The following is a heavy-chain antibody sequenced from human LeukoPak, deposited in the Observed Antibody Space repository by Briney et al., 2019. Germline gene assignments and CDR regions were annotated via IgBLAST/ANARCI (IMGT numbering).Heavy chain of an antibody. J-gene: IGHJ4*02. D-gene: IGHD3-16*02. V-gene: IGHV3-21*01. Sequence: GGSLRLSCAASGFTFSSYSMNWVRQAPGKGLEWVSSISSSSSYIYYADSVKGRFTISRDNAKNSLCLQMNSLRAEDAAVYYCARHQLGELSRWGQGTLVTVSS. CDR1: GFTFSSYS. CDR3: ARHQLGELSR. CDR2: ISSSSSYI.